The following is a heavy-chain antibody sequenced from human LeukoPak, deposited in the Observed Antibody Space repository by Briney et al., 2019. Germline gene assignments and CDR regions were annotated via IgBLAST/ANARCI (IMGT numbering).Heavy chain of an antibody. CDR3: AKALWPDYYYYGMDV. V-gene: IGHV3-23*01. D-gene: IGHD3-10*01. J-gene: IGHJ6*02. CDR1: GFTFSSYA. Sequence: PGGSLRLSCAASGFTFSSYAMTWVRQAPGKGLEWVSAISGSGDSTYYADSVKGRFTISGDNSKNTLYLQMNSLRAEDTAVYYCAKALWPDYYYYGMDVWGQGTTVTVSS. CDR2: ISGSGDST.